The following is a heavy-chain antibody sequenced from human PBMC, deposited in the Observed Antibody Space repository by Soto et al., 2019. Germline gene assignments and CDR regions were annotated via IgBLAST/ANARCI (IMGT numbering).Heavy chain of an antibody. V-gene: IGHV3-9*02. D-gene: IGHD6-13*01. Sequence: PRLSCAASGFTSDDYAMHWVRQVPGKGLEWVSGINWNSGSIGYGDSVKGRFAISRDNAKNSLHLQMNSLSAEDTAFYYCVKDESINWYSGHFRHWGQGTLVTVSS. CDR3: VKDESINWYSGHFRH. J-gene: IGHJ1*01. CDR1: GFTSDDYA. CDR2: INWNSGSI.